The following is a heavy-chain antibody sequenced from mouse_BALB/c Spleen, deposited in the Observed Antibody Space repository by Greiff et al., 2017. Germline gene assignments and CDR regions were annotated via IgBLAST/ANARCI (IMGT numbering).Heavy chain of an antibody. CDR3: ARWGLRPYAMDY. V-gene: IGHV5-17*02. Sequence: EVKLMESGGGLVQPGGSRKLSCAASGFTFSSFGMHWVRQAPEKGLEWVAYISSGSSTIYYADTVKGRFTISRDNPKNTLFLQMTSLRSEDTAMYYCARWGLRPYAMDYWGQGTSVTVSS. CDR1: GFTFSSFG. J-gene: IGHJ4*01. CDR2: ISSGSSTI. D-gene: IGHD2-2*01.